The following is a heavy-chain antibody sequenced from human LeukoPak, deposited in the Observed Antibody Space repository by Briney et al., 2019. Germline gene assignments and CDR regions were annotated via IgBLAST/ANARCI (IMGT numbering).Heavy chain of an antibody. D-gene: IGHD3-22*01. CDR3: ARDPNLDYYDSSGAFDI. CDR2: IYYSGSP. V-gene: IGHV4-39*07. CDR1: GGSISISNYY. J-gene: IGHJ3*02. Sequence: PSETLSLTCTVSGGSISISNYYWVWIRQPPGKGLEWIGSIYYSGSPYYSPSLKSRVTMSVDTSKNQFSLKLSSVTAADTAVYYCARDPNLDYYDSSGAFDIWGQGTMVTVSS.